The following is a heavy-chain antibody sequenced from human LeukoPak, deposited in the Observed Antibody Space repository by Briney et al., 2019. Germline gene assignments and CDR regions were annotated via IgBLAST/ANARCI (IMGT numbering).Heavy chain of an antibody. Sequence: SETLSLTCTVSGYSISSGYYWGWIRQPPGKGLEWIGSIYYSGSTYYNPSLKSRVTISVDTSKNQFSLKLSSVTAADTAVYYCARGYYYDSSGYYYNDAFDIWGQGTMVTVSS. J-gene: IGHJ3*02. D-gene: IGHD3-22*01. CDR1: GYSISSGYY. V-gene: IGHV4-38-2*02. CDR2: IYYSGST. CDR3: ARGYYYDSSGYYYNDAFDI.